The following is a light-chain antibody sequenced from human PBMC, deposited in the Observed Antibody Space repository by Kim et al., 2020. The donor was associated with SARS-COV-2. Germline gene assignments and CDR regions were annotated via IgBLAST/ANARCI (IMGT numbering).Light chain of an antibody. CDR3: SSYTSSSTQV. Sequence: GQSITISCTGTSSDVGGYNEVSCYHQHPGKAPILMIYDVGNRPSGVSNRFSGSKSGNTASLTISGLQAEDEADYYCSSYTSSSTQVFGTGTKVTVL. V-gene: IGLV2-14*03. CDR1: SSDVGGYNE. J-gene: IGLJ1*01. CDR2: DVG.